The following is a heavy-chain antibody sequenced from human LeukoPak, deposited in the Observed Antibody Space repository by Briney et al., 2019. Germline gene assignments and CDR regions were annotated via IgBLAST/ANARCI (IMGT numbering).Heavy chain of an antibody. CDR1: GFTFSSYA. D-gene: IGHD3-22*01. CDR3: ARDHYYDSSGYYDY. CDR2: ISSSSSTI. V-gene: IGHV3-48*01. J-gene: IGHJ4*02. Sequence: GGSLRLSCAASGFTFSSYAMHWVRQAPGKGLEWVSYISSSSSTIYYADSVKGRFTISRDNAKNSLYLQMNSLRAEDTAVYYCARDHYYDSSGYYDYWGQGTLVTVSS.